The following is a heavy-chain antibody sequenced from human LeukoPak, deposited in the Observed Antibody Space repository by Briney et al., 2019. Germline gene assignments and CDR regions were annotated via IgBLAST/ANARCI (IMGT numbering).Heavy chain of an antibody. CDR2: IYYSGST. CDR3: ARGWWEPRVFDP. V-gene: IGHV4-59*01. CDR1: GGSISSYY. D-gene: IGHD1-26*01. J-gene: IGHJ5*02. Sequence: PSETLSLTCTVSGGSISSYYWSWIRQPPGKGLEWIGYIYYSGSTNYNPSLKSRVTISVDTSKNQFSLKLSSVTAADTAVYYCARGWWEPRVFDPWGQGTLVTDSS.